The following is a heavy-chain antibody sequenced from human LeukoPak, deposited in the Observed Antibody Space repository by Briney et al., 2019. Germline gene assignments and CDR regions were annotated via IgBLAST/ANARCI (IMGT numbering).Heavy chain of an antibody. D-gene: IGHD2-15*01. CDR1: GYTFTGYY. J-gene: IGHJ4*02. CDR3: ARTLDCSGGSCLPFDY. V-gene: IGHV1-2*06. CDR2: INPNSGGT. Sequence: ASVKVSCKASGYTFTGYYMHWVRQAPGQGLEWMGRINPNSGGTNYAQKFQGRVTMTRDTSISTAYMELSRLRSDDTAVYYCARTLDCSGGSCLPFDYWGQGTLVTVSS.